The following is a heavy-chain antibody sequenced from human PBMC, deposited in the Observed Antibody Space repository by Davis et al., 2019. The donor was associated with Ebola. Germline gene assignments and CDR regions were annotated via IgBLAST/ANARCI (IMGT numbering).Heavy chain of an antibody. CDR2: ISGSGGST. D-gene: IGHD1-26*01. Sequence: GESLKISCAVSGFTFSSYAMSWVRQAPGKGLEWVSAISGSGGSTYYADSVKGRFTISRDNSKNTLYLQMNSLRAEDTAVYYCAKDHGGSLTDDAFDIWGQGTMVTVSS. CDR3: AKDHGGSLTDDAFDI. V-gene: IGHV3-23*01. CDR1: GFTFSSYA. J-gene: IGHJ3*02.